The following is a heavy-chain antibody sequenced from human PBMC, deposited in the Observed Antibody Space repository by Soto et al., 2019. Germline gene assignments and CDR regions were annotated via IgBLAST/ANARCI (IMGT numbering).Heavy chain of an antibody. J-gene: IGHJ6*03. CDR2: ISAYNGNA. Sequence: ASVKVSCKASGYTFTSYGISWVRQAPGQGLEWMGWISAYNGNANYAQKLQGRVTMTTDTSTSTAYMELRSLRSDDTAVYYCARDSRDIVVVPAASTNNYYYCYYMDVWGKGTTVTVSS. V-gene: IGHV1-18*01. D-gene: IGHD2-2*01. CDR1: GYTFTSYG. CDR3: ARDSRDIVVVPAASTNNYYYCYYMDV.